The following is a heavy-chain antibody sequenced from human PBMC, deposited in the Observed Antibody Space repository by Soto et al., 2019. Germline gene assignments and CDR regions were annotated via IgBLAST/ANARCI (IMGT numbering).Heavy chain of an antibody. CDR1: GFTFSNCA. V-gene: IGHV3-23*01. Sequence: EVQLLESGGGLVQPGGSLRLSCAASGFTFSNCAMTWVRQAPGKGLEWVSAISGSGGSTYYAGSVKGRFTICRDNSKNTLYLQMNSLRAEDTAVYYCAKPFNTGWTRPDYWGQGTLVTVSS. J-gene: IGHJ4*02. CDR2: ISGSGGST. D-gene: IGHD6-19*01. CDR3: AKPFNTGWTRPDY.